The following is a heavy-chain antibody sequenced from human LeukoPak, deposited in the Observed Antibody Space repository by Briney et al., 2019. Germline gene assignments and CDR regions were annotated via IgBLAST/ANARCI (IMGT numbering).Heavy chain of an antibody. V-gene: IGHV4-31*03. CDR2: IYYSGST. J-gene: IGHJ4*02. Sequence: TTSETLSLTCTVSGGSISSGGYYWSWIRQHPGKGLEWIGYIYYSGSTYYNPSLKSRVTMSVDTSNNQFSLQLSSVTAADTAVYYCVRGDLQYSPLDHWGQGTLVTVSS. CDR3: VRGDLQYSPLDH. D-gene: IGHD4-11*01. CDR1: GGSISSGGYY.